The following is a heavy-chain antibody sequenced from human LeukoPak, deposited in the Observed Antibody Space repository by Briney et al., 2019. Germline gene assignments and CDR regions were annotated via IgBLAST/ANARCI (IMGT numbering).Heavy chain of an antibody. CDR1: GFTFSAYH. J-gene: IGHJ4*02. V-gene: IGHV3-21*01. CDR3: ASSYCSGGSCFRTFDY. CDR2: ISSSSSYI. Sequence: GGSLRLSCASSGFTFSAYHMNWVRQAPGKGLEWVSSISSSSSYIYYADSVKGRFTISRDNAKNSLYLQMNSLRAEDTAVYYCASSYCSGGSCFRTFDYWGQGTLVTVSS. D-gene: IGHD2-15*01.